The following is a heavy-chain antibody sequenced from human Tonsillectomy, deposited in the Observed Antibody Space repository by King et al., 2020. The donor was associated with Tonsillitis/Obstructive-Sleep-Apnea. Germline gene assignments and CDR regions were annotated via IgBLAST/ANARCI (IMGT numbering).Heavy chain of an antibody. CDR3: ARDSDDAFHI. V-gene: IGHV3-21*01. CDR1: GFTFSSYS. CDR2: ISTSGSYI. Sequence: VQLVESGGGLVKPGGSLRLSCAASGFTFSSYSMNWVRQAPGKGLEWVSSISTSGSYIYYAHSVKGRFTISRDNAKNSLYLQMNSLRAEDTAVYYCARDSDDAFHIWGLGTMVTVSS. J-gene: IGHJ3*02.